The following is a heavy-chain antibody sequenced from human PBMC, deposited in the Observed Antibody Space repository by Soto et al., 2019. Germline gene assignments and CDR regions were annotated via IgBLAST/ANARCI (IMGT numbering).Heavy chain of an antibody. CDR1: GYTFTTYG. Sequence: ASVKVSCKAAGYTFTTYGISWVRQAPGQGLEWMGWISPYNGTTKYAEKFQGEMTMTTDTATSTAYMDLRSLRSDDTAVYYCARDGERDTGLNFYYYLHGMDAWGQGTRVTVSS. CDR2: ISPYNGTT. CDR3: ARDGERDTGLNFYYYLHGMDA. D-gene: IGHD1-1*01. J-gene: IGHJ6*02. V-gene: IGHV1-18*04.